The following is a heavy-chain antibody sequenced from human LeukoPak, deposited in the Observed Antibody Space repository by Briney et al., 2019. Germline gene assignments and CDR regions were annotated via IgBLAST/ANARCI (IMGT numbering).Heavy chain of an antibody. V-gene: IGHV3-21*01. D-gene: IGHD2-2*01. CDR2: ISSSSSYI. J-gene: IGHJ4*02. CDR1: GFTFSSYS. Sequence: PGGSLRLSCAASGFTFSSYSMNWVRQAPGKGLEWVSSISSSSSYIYYADSMKGRYTISRDNAKNSLYPQMNSLRAEDTAVYYCARAALTFRSLDCSSTCCYIGYWGQGTLVTVSS. CDR3: ARAALTFRSLDCSSTCCYIGY.